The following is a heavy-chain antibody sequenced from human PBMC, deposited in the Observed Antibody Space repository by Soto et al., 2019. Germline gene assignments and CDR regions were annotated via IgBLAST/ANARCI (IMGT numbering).Heavy chain of an antibody. J-gene: IGHJ5*02. V-gene: IGHV1-18*01. CDR2: ISAYNGNT. CDR1: GYTFTSYG. CDR3: ASTEYSRSSDWFDP. D-gene: IGHD6-6*01. Sequence: ASVKVSCKASGYTFTSYGISWVRQAPGQGLEWMGWISAYNGNTNYAQKLQGRVTMTTDTSTSTAYMELRSLRSDDTAVYYCASTEYSRSSDWFDPWGQGTLVTVSS.